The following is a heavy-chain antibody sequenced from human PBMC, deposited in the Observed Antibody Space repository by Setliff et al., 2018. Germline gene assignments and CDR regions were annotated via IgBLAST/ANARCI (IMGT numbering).Heavy chain of an antibody. CDR1: GYTFTGYY. CDR2: INPNSGGT. CDR3: ARAQSWSGGPYYFDN. D-gene: IGHD3-3*01. V-gene: IGHV1-2*04. Sequence: ASVKVSCKASGYTFTGYYMHWVRQAPGQGLEWMGWINPNSGGTNYAQKFQGWVTMTRDTSISTAYMELSRLRSDDTAVYYCARAQSWSGGPYYFDNWGQGTLVTV. J-gene: IGHJ4*02.